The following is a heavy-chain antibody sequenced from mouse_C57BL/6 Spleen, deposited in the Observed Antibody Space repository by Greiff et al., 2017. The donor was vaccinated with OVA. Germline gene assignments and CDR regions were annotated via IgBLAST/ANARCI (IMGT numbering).Heavy chain of an antibody. CDR1: GYTFTSYW. J-gene: IGHJ4*01. Sequence: QVQLQQPGAELVKPGASVKMSCKASGYTFTSYWITWVKQRPGQVLEWIGDIYPGSGSTNYNEKFKSKATLTVDPSSSTAYMQLSSLTSEDSAVYYCARRLPYYYAMDYWGQGTSVTVSS. D-gene: IGHD1-2*01. V-gene: IGHV1-55*01. CDR2: IYPGSGST. CDR3: ARRLPYYYAMDY.